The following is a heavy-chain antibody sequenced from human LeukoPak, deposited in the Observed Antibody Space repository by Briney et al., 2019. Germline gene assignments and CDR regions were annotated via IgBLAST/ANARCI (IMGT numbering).Heavy chain of an antibody. J-gene: IGHJ6*02. D-gene: IGHD2-8*02. V-gene: IGHV1-8*01. Sequence: ASVRVSCTASGYTFTSYDINWVRQATGQGLEWMGWMNPNSGNTGYAQTVQGRVTMTRNTSRSTAYMQLSSLRSEDTAVYYCARSPKRGYDIVLIRDGMDVWGQGTTVTVSS. CDR2: MNPNSGNT. CDR1: GYTFTSYD. CDR3: ARSPKRGYDIVLIRDGMDV.